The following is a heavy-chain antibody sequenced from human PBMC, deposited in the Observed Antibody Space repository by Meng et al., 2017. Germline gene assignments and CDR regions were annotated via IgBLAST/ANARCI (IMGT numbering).Heavy chain of an antibody. D-gene: IGHD6-19*01. CDR1: GGSISSGGYY. Sequence: SETLSLTCTVSGGSISSGGYYWSWIRQHPGKGLGWIGYIYYSGSTYYNPSLKSRVTISVDTSKNQFSLKLSSVTAADTAVYYCAKRIAVAGGGDAFDIWGQGTMVTVSS. CDR3: AKRIAVAGGGDAFDI. J-gene: IGHJ3*02. V-gene: IGHV4-31*03. CDR2: IYYSGST.